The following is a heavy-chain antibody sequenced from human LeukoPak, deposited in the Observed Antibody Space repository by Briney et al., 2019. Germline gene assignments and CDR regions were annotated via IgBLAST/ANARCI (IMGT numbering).Heavy chain of an antibody. V-gene: IGHV3-23*01. D-gene: IGHD6-6*01. CDR2: ISSSGGGSAI. J-gene: IGHJ4*02. Sequence: GESLKLSFAASGFTLSSYAMNWVRQAPGKGLEWISAISSSGGGSAIFYADSVKGRFTISRDNSKNTLYLQMNSLSGEDTSVYYCARKSLAARGMDYWGQGSLVTVPS. CDR3: ARKSLAARGMDY. CDR1: GFTLSSYA.